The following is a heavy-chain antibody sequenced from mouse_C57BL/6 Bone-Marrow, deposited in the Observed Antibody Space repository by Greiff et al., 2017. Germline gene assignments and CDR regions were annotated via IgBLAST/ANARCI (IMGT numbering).Heavy chain of an antibody. CDR2: INPGSGGT. CDR1: GYAFTNYL. V-gene: IGHV1-54*01. J-gene: IGHJ1*03. Sequence: VQLQQSGAELVRPGTSVKVSCKASGYAFTNYLIEWVKQRPGQGLEWIGVINPGSGGTNYNEKFKGKAQLTAAKSSSTAYMQLSSLTSEDSAVYFCARVIYYYGSSYVYWYFDVWGTGTTVTVSS. D-gene: IGHD1-1*01. CDR3: ARVIYYYGSSYVYWYFDV.